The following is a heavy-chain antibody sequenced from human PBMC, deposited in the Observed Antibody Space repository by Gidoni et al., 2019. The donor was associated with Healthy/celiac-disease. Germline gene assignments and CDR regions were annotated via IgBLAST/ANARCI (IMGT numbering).Heavy chain of an antibody. V-gene: IGHV3-23*01. CDR1: GFTLSSYA. Sequence: EVQLLESGGGLVQPGGSLRLSCAASGFTLSSYAMRWVRQAPGKGLEWVSAISGSGGSTYYADSVKGRFTISRDNSKNTLYLQMNSLRAEDTAVYYCAKDLTPHTYGAGGYWGQGTLVTVSS. CDR3: AKDLTPHTYGAGGY. CDR2: ISGSGGST. J-gene: IGHJ4*02. D-gene: IGHD4-17*01.